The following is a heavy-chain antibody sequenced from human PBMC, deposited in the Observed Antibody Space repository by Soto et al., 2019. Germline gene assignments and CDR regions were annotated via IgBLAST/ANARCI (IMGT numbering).Heavy chain of an antibody. V-gene: IGHV3-7*01. J-gene: IGHJ4*02. D-gene: IGHD3-10*01. CDR1: GFTYSYYW. CDR2: IKFDGSEI. Sequence: EVQLVESGGGLVQPGGSLRLSCVASGFTYSYYWMSWVRQAPGRGLEWVARIKFDGSEIQYADSAKGRFTISRDNAENSLSLQRRSLRDGDTAVCYCARDSGYGSASSVNHYFDYWGQGSLVTVSS. CDR3: ARDSGYGSASSVNHYFDY.